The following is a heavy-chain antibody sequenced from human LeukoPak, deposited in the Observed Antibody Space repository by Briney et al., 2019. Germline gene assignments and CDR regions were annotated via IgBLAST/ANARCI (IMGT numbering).Heavy chain of an antibody. Sequence: PSETLSLTCTVSGGSISSSSYYWGWIRQPPGKGLEWFGTIYYSGSTYYNPSLKSRVTISVDTSRNQFSLKLSSVTAADTAVYYCARDGDYVLDYWGQGTLVTVSS. V-gene: IGHV4-39*07. CDR2: IYYSGST. J-gene: IGHJ4*02. CDR1: GGSISSSSYY. CDR3: ARDGDYVLDY. D-gene: IGHD4-17*01.